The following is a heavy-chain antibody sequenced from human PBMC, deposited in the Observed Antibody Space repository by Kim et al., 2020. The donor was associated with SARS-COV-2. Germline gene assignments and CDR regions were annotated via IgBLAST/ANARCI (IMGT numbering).Heavy chain of an antibody. CDR2: INHSGST. CDR1: GGSFSGYY. D-gene: IGHD5-12*01. CDR3: ARGVVEMATILRGFDP. Sequence: SETLSLTCAVYGGSFSGYYWSWIRQPPGKGLEWIGEINHSGSTNYNPSLKSRVTISVDTSKNQFSLKLSSVTAADTAVYYCARGVVEMATILRGFDPWG. J-gene: IGHJ5*02. V-gene: IGHV4-34*01.